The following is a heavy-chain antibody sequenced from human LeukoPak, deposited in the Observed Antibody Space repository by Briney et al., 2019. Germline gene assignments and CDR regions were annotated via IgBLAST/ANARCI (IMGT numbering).Heavy chain of an antibody. Sequence: SVKVSCKASGGTFSSYAISGVRQAPGQALEWMGGIIPIFGTANYAQKFQGRVTITADESTSTAYMELSSLRSEDTAVCYCARIKYSGYDYWGQGTLVTVSS. CDR1: GGTFSSYA. CDR2: IIPIFGTA. J-gene: IGHJ4*02. CDR3: ARIKYSGYDY. V-gene: IGHV1-69*01. D-gene: IGHD5-12*01.